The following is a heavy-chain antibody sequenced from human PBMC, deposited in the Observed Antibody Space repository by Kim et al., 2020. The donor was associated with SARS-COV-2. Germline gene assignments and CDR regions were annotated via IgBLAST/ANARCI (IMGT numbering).Heavy chain of an antibody. J-gene: IGHJ4*02. V-gene: IGHV3-7*01. CDR2: IKVDGSQK. CDR1: GFTFSTYW. Sequence: GGSLRLSCAASGFTFSTYWMSWVRQAPGKGLEWVANIKVDGSQKYYMDSVKGRFTISRDNAKNSLYLQMNSLRDEDTAVYYCSRDSNLKGKFFDYWGQGTLVTVSS. CDR3: SRDSNLKGKFFDY.